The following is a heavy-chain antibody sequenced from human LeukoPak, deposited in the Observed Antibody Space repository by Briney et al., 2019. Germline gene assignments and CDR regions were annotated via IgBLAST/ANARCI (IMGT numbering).Heavy chain of an antibody. CDR3: AKDRFGSRITMVLDY. CDR1: GFTFSTYG. CDR2: IWYDGSNK. Sequence: PGGSLRLSCAASGFTFSTYGMHWVRQAPGKGLEWVAVIWYDGSNKYYTDSVKGRFTISRDNSKNTLYLQMNSLRAEDTAVYYCAKDRFGSRITMVLDYWGQGTLVTVSS. V-gene: IGHV3-33*06. D-gene: IGHD3-10*01. J-gene: IGHJ4*02.